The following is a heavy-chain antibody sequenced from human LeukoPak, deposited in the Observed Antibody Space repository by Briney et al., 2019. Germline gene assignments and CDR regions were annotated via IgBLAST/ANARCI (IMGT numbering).Heavy chain of an antibody. CDR3: ARLYCSGGSCYLIGDFNWFDP. CDR2: IIPIFGTA. CDR1: GGTFSSYA. Sequence: GASVKVSCKASGGTFSSYAISWVRQAPGQGLEWMGGIIPIFGTANYAQKFQGRVTITADESTSTAYMELSSLRSEDTAVYYCARLYCSGGSCYLIGDFNWFDPWGQGTLVTVSS. J-gene: IGHJ5*02. V-gene: IGHV1-69*13. D-gene: IGHD2-15*01.